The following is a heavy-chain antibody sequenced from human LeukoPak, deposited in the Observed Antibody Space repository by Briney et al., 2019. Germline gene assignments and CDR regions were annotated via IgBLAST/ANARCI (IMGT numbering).Heavy chain of an antibody. CDR3: ARGPMYIAAAGTRGYYGMDV. CDR1: GSSINNNF. D-gene: IGHD6-13*01. V-gene: IGHV4-59*12. J-gene: IGHJ6*02. CDR2: IYSSGSA. Sequence: PSETLSLTCTVSGSSINNNFWTWIRQPPGKGLEWIGYIYSSGSANYNPSIKSRVIISGDTSKNQISLKLTSVTAADTAVYYCARGPMYIAAAGTRGYYGMDVWGQGTTVTVSS.